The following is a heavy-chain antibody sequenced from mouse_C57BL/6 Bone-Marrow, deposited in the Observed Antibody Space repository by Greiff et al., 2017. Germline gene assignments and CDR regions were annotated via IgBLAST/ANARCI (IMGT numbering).Heavy chain of an antibody. CDR1: GYTFTSYG. CDR2: IYPRSGNT. J-gene: IGHJ4*01. CDR3: TSQRLRKRGYAMDY. V-gene: IGHV1-81*01. Sequence: QVQLQQSGAELARPGASVKLSCKASGYTFTSYGISWVQQRTGQCLEWIGEIYPRSGNTYYNEKFKGKATLTADKSPSPPYLQLRRLTSEDSAVYFCTSQRLRKRGYAMDYWGQGTSVTVSS. D-gene: IGHD1-1*01.